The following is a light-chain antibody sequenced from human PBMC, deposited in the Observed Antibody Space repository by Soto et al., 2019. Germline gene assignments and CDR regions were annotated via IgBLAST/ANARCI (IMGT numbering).Light chain of an antibody. Sequence: IVLTQSPATLSVSPGERATLSCWASQTLDSMVAWYQQKSGQARRLLIYSASARATGVPARFSGYGSGTDFTLTISSLQSEDLGVYYCQQYKDWPTTFGQGTKVEV. CDR2: SAS. CDR3: QQYKDWPTT. J-gene: IGKJ1*01. V-gene: IGKV3-15*01. CDR1: QTLDSM.